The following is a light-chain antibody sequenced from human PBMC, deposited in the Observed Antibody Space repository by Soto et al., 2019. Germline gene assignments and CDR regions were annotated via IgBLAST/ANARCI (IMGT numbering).Light chain of an antibody. J-gene: IGKJ2*01. Sequence: LTQSPGTLSLSPGESATLSCTASHAITTNYLAWYQHKLGRPPRLLIDGASSRATGVPDRFSGSGSGTAFTLTISRLEPGDSATYYCQLYGGSGLFTFGPGTKLEIK. CDR2: GAS. V-gene: IGKV3-20*01. CDR1: HAITTNY. CDR3: QLYGGSGLFT.